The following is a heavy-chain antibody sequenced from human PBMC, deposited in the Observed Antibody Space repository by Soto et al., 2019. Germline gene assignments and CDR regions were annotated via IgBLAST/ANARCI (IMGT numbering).Heavy chain of an antibody. CDR3: TRLERDYYYGMDV. CDR1: GFTFSSYA. CDR2: ISGSGGST. V-gene: IGHV3-23*01. Sequence: GGSLRLSCAASGFTFSSYAMSWVRQAPGKGLEWVSAISGSGGSTYYADSVKGRFTISRDNSKNTLYLQMNSLRAEDTAVYYCTRLERDYYYGMDVWGQGTTVTVSS. J-gene: IGHJ6*02.